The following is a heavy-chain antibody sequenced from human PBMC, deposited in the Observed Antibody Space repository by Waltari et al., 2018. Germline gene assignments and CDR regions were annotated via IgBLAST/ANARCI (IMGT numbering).Heavy chain of an antibody. CDR2: IYPGDSYT. CDR1: GYSFTSYW. Sequence: EVQLVQSGAEVKKPGESLKISCKGSGYSFTSYWIGWVRQMPGKGLEWMGIIYPGDSYTRYSPSFQGQVTISADKSISTAYLQWSSLKASDTAMYYCARHSYYYDSSGYFNWFDPWGQGTLVTVSS. D-gene: IGHD3-22*01. J-gene: IGHJ5*02. CDR3: ARHSYYYDSSGYFNWFDP. V-gene: IGHV5-51*01.